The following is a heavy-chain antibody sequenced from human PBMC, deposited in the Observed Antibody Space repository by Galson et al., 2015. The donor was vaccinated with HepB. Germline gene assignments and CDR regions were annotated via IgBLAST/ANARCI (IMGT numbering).Heavy chain of an antibody. J-gene: IGHJ4*02. Sequence: SLRLSCAASGFTFSSYAMHWVRQAPGKGLEWVAVISYDGSNKYYADSVKGRFTISRDNSKNTLYLQMNSLRAEDTAVYYCAREGYYDSSGYYASMGYWGQGTLVTVSS. CDR1: GFTFSSYA. CDR2: ISYDGSNK. V-gene: IGHV3-30*04. CDR3: AREGYYDSSGYYASMGY. D-gene: IGHD3-22*01.